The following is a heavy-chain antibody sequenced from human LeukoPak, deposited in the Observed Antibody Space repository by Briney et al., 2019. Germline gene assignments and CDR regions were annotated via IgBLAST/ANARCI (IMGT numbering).Heavy chain of an antibody. Sequence: SVKVSCKASGGTFSSYAISWVRQAPGQGLEWMGGIIPIFGTANYAQKFQGRVTITTDESTSTAYMELSSLRSEDTAVYYCARGVYDSSGYSRQAYYYMDVWGKGTTVTVSS. V-gene: IGHV1-69*05. CDR2: IIPIFGTA. J-gene: IGHJ6*03. D-gene: IGHD3-22*01. CDR1: GGTFSSYA. CDR3: ARGVYDSSGYSRQAYYYMDV.